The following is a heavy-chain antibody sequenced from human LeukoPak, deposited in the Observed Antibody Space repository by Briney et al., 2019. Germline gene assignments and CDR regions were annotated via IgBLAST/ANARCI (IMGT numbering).Heavy chain of an antibody. CDR2: ISGSGGST. D-gene: IGHD1-14*01. J-gene: IGHJ4*02. CDR1: GFTFSSSA. CDR3: ARTRGGYYFDY. Sequence: GGSLRLSCAASGFTFSSSAMSWVRQAPGKGLEWVSVISGSGGSTYYADSVKGRFTISRDNSKNTLYLQMNSLRAEDTAVYYCARTRGGYYFDYWGQGTLVTVSS. V-gene: IGHV3-23*01.